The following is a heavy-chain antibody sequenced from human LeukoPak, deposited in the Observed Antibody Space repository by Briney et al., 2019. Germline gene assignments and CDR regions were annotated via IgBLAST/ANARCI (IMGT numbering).Heavy chain of an antibody. Sequence: GGSLRLSCAASGFTFRTYALNWVRQAPGQGLEWVSAISGGGGSTYYADSVKGRLTISRDNSKNTLYLQMNSLRAEDTAVYYCASPLRFLEWDAFDIWGQGTMVTVSS. CDR3: ASPLRFLEWDAFDI. D-gene: IGHD3-3*01. CDR1: GFTFRTYA. CDR2: ISGGGGST. J-gene: IGHJ3*02. V-gene: IGHV3-23*01.